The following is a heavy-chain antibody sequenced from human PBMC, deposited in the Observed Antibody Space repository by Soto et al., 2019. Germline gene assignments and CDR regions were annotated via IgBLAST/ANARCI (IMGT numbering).Heavy chain of an antibody. Sequence: PSETLSLTCTVSGGSISSYYWSWIRQPPGKGLEWIGYIYYSGSTNYNPSLKSRVTISVDTSKNQFSLKLSSVTAADTAVYYCARMTLPLIDYWGQGTLVTSPQ. J-gene: IGHJ4*02. D-gene: IGHD2-21*02. V-gene: IGHV4-59*01. CDR2: IYYSGST. CDR1: GGSISSYY. CDR3: ARMTLPLIDY.